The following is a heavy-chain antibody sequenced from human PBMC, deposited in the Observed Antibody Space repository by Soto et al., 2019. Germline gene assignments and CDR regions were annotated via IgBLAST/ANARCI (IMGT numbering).Heavy chain of an antibody. CDR1: GFAFSSYW. Sequence: EVQLVESGGGLVQPGGSLRLSCAASGFAFSSYWMHWVRQAPGKGLVWVSRIDPYETGINYADSVKGRFTISSDNAKNTLYLQMNCLRAEDTAVYYCTSDTFGGREYWGQGTLVTVSS. V-gene: IGHV3-74*01. CDR2: IDPYETGI. J-gene: IGHJ4*02. D-gene: IGHD2-15*01. CDR3: TSDTFGGREY.